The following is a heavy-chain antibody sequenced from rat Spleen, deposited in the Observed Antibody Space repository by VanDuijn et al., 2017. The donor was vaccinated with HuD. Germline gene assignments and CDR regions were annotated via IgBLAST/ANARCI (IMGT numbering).Heavy chain of an antibody. V-gene: IGHV5-29*01. CDR2: ISYEGSGT. D-gene: IGHD1-2*01. Sequence: EVQLVESGGGLVQPGRSLKLSCAASGFTFSNYGMAWVRQAPTKGLEWVASISYEGSGTYYRDSVKGRFTISRDNAKSTLYLQMDSLRSEDTATYYCARHGEQLFDYWGQGVMVTVSS. CDR1: GFTFSNYG. CDR3: ARHGEQLFDY. J-gene: IGHJ2*01.